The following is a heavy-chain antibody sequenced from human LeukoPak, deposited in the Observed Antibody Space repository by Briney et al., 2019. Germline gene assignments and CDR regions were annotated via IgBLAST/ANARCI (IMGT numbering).Heavy chain of an antibody. V-gene: IGHV3-23*01. Sequence: GGSLRLSCAASGFTFSSYAMSWVRQAPGKGLEWVLAISGSGGSTYYADSVKGRFTISRDNSKNTLYLQMNSLRAEDTAVYYCAKFHYGSGSYLKHAFDIWGQGTMVTVSS. J-gene: IGHJ3*02. CDR1: GFTFSSYA. D-gene: IGHD3-10*01. CDR3: AKFHYGSGSYLKHAFDI. CDR2: ISGSGGST.